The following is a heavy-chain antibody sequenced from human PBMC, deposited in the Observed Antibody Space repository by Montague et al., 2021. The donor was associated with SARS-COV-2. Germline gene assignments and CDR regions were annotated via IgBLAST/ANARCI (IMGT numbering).Heavy chain of an antibody. Sequence: SETLSLTRTVSGGSISSSSCNWGWIRQPPGKGLEWIGSIFYSGSTDYXPSLKSRVTISVDTSKNQFSLKLSPVTAADTAVYYCASMVRAQVYYFDYWGQGTLVTVSS. CDR1: GGSISSSSCN. J-gene: IGHJ4*02. CDR3: ASMVRAQVYYFDY. D-gene: IGHD3-10*01. CDR2: IFYSGST. V-gene: IGHV4-39*01.